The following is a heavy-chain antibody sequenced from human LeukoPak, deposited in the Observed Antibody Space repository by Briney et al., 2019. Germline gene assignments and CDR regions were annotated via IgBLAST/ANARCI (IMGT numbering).Heavy chain of an antibody. CDR3: AKDRWYRQTNFDY. J-gene: IGHJ4*02. CDR2: IWYDGSNK. V-gene: IGHV3-33*06. CDR1: GFTFSSYG. Sequence: PAGSLRLSCAASGFTFSSYGMHWVRQAPGKGLEWVAVIWYDGSNKYYADSVKGRFTISRDNSKNTLYLQMNSLRAEDTAVYYCAKDRWYRQTNFDYWGQGTMVTVSS. D-gene: IGHD2-15*01.